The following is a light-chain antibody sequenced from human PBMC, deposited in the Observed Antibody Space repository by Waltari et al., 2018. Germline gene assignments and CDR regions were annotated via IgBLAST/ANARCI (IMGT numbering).Light chain of an antibody. CDR1: TSTIGSYS. CDR3: ATWDNSLTEVV. CDR2: DND. V-gene: IGLV1-51*01. Sequence: QSVLTQPPSVSAPPGQKVTISCSGSTSTIGSYSVYWYHQPPGAAPQLRIYDNDNRPSGILDRFSAYKSGTSATLGITGLQTGDEADYYCATWDNSLTEVVFGGGTKLTVL. J-gene: IGLJ2*01.